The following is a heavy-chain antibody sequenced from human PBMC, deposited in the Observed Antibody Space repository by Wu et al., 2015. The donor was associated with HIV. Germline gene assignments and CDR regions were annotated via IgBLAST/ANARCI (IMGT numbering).Heavy chain of an antibody. CDR3: AGGVYSGPGLDY. Sequence: QVQLVQSGAEVTEPGASVKVSCKISGYTFYNTDVNWVRQAPGHGLEWMGWMNAGNGKTGFSQKFQGRVTFSRDKSINTAYMELRSLRSDDTAVYYCAGGVYSGPGLDYWGQGTLVTVSS. V-gene: IGHV1-8*03. CDR2: MNAGNGKT. D-gene: IGHD2-15*01. J-gene: IGHJ4*02. CDR1: GYTFYNTD.